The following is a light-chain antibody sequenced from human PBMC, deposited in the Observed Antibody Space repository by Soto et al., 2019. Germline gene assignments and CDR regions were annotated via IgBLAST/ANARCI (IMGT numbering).Light chain of an antibody. CDR3: GSYTSSSTYV. V-gene: IGLV2-14*01. CDR2: DVT. CDR1: SSDVGGYNY. J-gene: IGLJ1*01. Sequence: QSALTQPASLSGSPGQSIAISCTGTSSDVGGYNYVSWYQQHPGKAPKLIIYDVTNRPSGVSNRFSGSKSGNTASLTISGLQAEDEADYYCGSYTSSSTYVFGTGTKVTVL.